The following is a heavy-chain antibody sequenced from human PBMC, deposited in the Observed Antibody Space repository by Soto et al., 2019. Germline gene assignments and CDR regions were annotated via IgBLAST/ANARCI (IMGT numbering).Heavy chain of an antibody. V-gene: IGHV3-23*01. D-gene: IGHD5-12*01. CDR2: ITGSGAST. CDR1: GFTFSSYA. CDR3: AQDPATTLGPFYY. Sequence: LSCSASGFTFSSYAMSWVRQAPGKGLEWVSTITGSGASTFYADSVKGRFTISRDNSKTTLYLQMNTLGSEDTAVYYCAQDPATTLGPFYYWGQGTLVTVSS. J-gene: IGHJ4*02.